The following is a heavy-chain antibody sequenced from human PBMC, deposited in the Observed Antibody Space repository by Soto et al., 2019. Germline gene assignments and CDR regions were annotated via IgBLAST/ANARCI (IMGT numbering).Heavy chain of an antibody. D-gene: IGHD6-19*01. Sequence: QVQLVESGGGVVQPGRSLRLSCAASGFTFSSYAMHWVRQAPGKGLEWVAVISYDGSNKYYADSVKGRFTISRDNSKDTLYLQMNSLIAEDTAVYYCARDGESSGLYFPYYYFGMDVWGQGTTVTVSS. CDR2: ISYDGSNK. CDR1: GFTFSSYA. J-gene: IGHJ6*02. CDR3: ARDGESSGLYFPYYYFGMDV. V-gene: IGHV3-30-3*01.